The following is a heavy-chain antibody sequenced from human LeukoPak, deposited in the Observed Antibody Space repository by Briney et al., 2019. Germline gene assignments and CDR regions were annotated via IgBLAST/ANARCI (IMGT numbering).Heavy chain of an antibody. CDR2: ISAYNGNT. CDR3: ARDNEIYYDSSGYYLMFDY. V-gene: IGHV1-18*01. CDR1: GYTFTSYG. D-gene: IGHD3-22*01. J-gene: IGHJ4*02. Sequence: WASVTVSCKASGYTFTSYGISWVRQAPGQGLEWMGWISAYNGNTNYAQKLQGRVTMTTDTSTSTAYMELRSLRSDDTAVYYCARDNEIYYDSSGYYLMFDYWGQGTLVTVSS.